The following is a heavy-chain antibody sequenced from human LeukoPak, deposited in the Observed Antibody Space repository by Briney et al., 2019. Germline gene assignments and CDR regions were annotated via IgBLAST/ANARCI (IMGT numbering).Heavy chain of an antibody. CDR3: ASTERCSTTCPLDY. D-gene: IGHD2-2*01. CDR1: GGSFRGYY. CDR2: INHSGST. J-gene: IGHJ4*02. Sequence: SETLSLACAVYGGSFRGYYWSWIRQPPGKGLEWIGEINHSGSTNYNPSLKSRVTISLDTSMKKFSLKLNSVTAADTAVYYCASTERCSTTCPLDYWGQGTLVTVSS. V-gene: IGHV4-34*01.